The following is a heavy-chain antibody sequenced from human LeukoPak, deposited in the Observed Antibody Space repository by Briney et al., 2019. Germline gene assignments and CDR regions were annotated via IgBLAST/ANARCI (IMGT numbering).Heavy chain of an antibody. CDR1: GFSVSSNY. D-gene: IGHD3-10*02. J-gene: IGHJ6*04. Sequence: GGSLRLSCAASGFSVSSNYMSWVRQAPRKGLEWVLVIYSGGSTYYQDPVKGSLTIPRENSKNTRYLQMNSLGAEDTAVYYCAELGSTMIGGVWGKGTTVTISS. V-gene: IGHV3-66*01. CDR2: IYSGGST. CDR3: AELGSTMIGGV.